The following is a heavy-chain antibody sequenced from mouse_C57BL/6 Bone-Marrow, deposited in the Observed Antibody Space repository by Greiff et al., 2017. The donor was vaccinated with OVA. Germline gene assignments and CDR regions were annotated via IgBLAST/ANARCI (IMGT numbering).Heavy chain of an antibody. V-gene: IGHV5-12*01. Sequence: EVHLVESGGGLVQPGGSLKLSCAASGFTFSDYYMYWVRQTPEKRLEWVAYISNGGGSTYYPDTVKGRFTISRDNAKNTLYLQMSRLKSEDTAMYYCARHSNYPYYYAMDYWGQGTSVTVSS. D-gene: IGHD2-5*01. CDR3: ARHSNYPYYYAMDY. J-gene: IGHJ4*01. CDR1: GFTFSDYY. CDR2: ISNGGGST.